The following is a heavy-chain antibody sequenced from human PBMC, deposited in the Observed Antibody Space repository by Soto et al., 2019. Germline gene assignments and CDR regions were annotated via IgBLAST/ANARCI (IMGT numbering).Heavy chain of an antibody. V-gene: IGHV1-69*13. J-gene: IGHJ6*02. CDR1: GGTFSSYA. D-gene: IGHD5-12*01. Sequence: SVKVSCKASGGTFSSYAISWVRQAPGQGLEWMGGIIPIFGTANYAQKFQGRVTITADESTSTAYMELSSLRSEDTAVYYCARPRDGYNPGYYGMDVWGQGTTVTVSS. CDR3: ARPRDGYNPGYYGMDV. CDR2: IIPIFGTA.